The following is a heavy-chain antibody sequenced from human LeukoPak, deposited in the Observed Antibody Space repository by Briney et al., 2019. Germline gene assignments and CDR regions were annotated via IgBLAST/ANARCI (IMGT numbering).Heavy chain of an antibody. J-gene: IGHJ6*04. D-gene: IGHD3-22*01. CDR3: AKDGGNYYDTAGNHLMRSYMDV. CDR1: GDSVSSNSAA. CDR2: TYYRSRGYN. Sequence: SQTLSLTCAISGDSVSSNSAAWNWIRQSPSRGLEWLGRTYYRSRGYNDYAVSVKSRITINPDTSKNQFSLQLNSVTPEDTAVYYCAKDGGNYYDTAGNHLMRSYMDVWGKGTTVTVSS. V-gene: IGHV6-1*01.